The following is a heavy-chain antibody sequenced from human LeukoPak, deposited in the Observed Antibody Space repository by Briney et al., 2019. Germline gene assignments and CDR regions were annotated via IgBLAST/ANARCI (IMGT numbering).Heavy chain of an antibody. CDR3: ARSLVPAAPQYNWFDP. Sequence: SETLSLTCAVYGGSFSGFYWSWIRQPPGKGLEWIGEINHSGNTNHNPSLKSRVTLSVDTSKNQFSLRLGSVTAADTALYYCARSLVPAAPQYNWFDPWGQGTLVTVSS. CDR2: INHSGNT. J-gene: IGHJ5*02. V-gene: IGHV4-34*01. CDR1: GGSFSGFY. D-gene: IGHD2-2*01.